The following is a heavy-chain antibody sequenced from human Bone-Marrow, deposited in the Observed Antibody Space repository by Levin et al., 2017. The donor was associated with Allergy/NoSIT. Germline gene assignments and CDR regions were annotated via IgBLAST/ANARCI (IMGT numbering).Heavy chain of an antibody. Sequence: GGSLRLSCAVSGFTVSNNYMSWVRQAPGKGLDWVSLIYSGGSTNYADSVMGRFTISRDNFKNTLYLQMNSLRAEDTAVYYCAGGPSRGYWGQGTLVTVSS. V-gene: IGHV3-66*01. J-gene: IGHJ4*02. CDR1: GFTVSNNY. CDR3: AGGPSRGY. CDR2: IYSGGST. D-gene: IGHD3-16*01.